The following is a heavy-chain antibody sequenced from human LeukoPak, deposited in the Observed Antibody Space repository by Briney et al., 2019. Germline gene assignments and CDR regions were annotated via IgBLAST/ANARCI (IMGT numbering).Heavy chain of an antibody. CDR3: ARDGLLRFDY. V-gene: IGHV3-48*01. J-gene: IGHJ4*02. Sequence: GGSLRLSCAASGFTFRSYSMNWVRQAPGKGLEWVSYISSSSSTIYYADSVKGRFTISRDNAKNSLYLQMNSLRAGDTAVYHCARDGLLRFDYWGQGTLVTVSS. CDR1: GFTFRSYS. CDR2: ISSSSSTI. D-gene: IGHD2-21*02.